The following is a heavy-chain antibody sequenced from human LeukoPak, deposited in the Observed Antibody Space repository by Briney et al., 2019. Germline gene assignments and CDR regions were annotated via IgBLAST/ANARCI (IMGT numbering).Heavy chain of an antibody. D-gene: IGHD6-13*01. Sequence: GGSLRLSCAASGFTFSSYAMHWVRQAPGKGLEWVAVISYDGSNKYYADSVKGRFTISRDNSKNTLYLQMNSLRAEDTAVYYCARDWGSSWYDYFDYWGQGTLVTVSS. V-gene: IGHV3-30*04. CDR3: ARDWGSSWYDYFDY. CDR2: ISYDGSNK. J-gene: IGHJ4*02. CDR1: GFTFSSYA.